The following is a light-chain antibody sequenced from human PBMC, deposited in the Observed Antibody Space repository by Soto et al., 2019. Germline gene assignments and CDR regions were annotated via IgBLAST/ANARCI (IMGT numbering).Light chain of an antibody. CDR1: QSVFYTSNNKNY. CDR3: QQYYTTPRT. V-gene: IGKV4-1*01. Sequence: DIVMTQSPDSLAVSLGERATINCKSSQSVFYTSNNKNYLAWYQQKPRQPPKLLIYWASARESGVPDRFSGSGSGTDFTHTISSLQAEDVAVYYCQQYYTTPRTFGQGTKVEIE. J-gene: IGKJ1*01. CDR2: WAS.